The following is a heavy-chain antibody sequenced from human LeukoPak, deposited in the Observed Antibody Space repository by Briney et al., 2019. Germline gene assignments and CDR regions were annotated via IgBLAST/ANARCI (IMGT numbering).Heavy chain of an antibody. CDR1: GGSISSYY. J-gene: IGHJ5*02. CDR3: ARHYSSSGWAHNWFDP. V-gene: IGHV4-4*07. CDR2: IYTSGST. Sequence: SETLSLTCTVSGGSISSYYWSWIRQPAGKGLEWIGRIYTSGSTNYNPSLKSRVTMSVDTSKNQFSLKLSSVTAADTAVYYCARHYSSSGWAHNWFDPWGQGTLVTVSS. D-gene: IGHD6-19*01.